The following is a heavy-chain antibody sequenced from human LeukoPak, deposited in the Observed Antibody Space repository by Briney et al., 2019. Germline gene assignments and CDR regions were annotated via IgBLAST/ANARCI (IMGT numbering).Heavy chain of an antibody. CDR3: AREGTVTSNAFDI. CDR2: ISAYKGIT. D-gene: IGHD4-11*01. J-gene: IGHJ3*02. CDR1: GHTAINYG. Sequence: ASVKVSCKTSGHTAINYGITWVRQAPGQGLEWVGWISAYKGITNYARNFQGRLTLTTDTSTSTVDMELTNLRSDDTAVYYCAREGTVTSNAFDIWGQGTLVTVSS. V-gene: IGHV1-18*01.